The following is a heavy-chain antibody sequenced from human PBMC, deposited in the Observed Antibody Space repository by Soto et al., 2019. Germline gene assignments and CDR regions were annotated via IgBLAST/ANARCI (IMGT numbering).Heavy chain of an antibody. CDR1: GFTFSNYA. Sequence: GGSLRLSCAASGFTFSNYAMSWVRQAPGKGLECVSSISGSGGSTYYADSVKGRFTISRDNSKNTVYLEMNSLRAEDTAVYYCVKALGRPVDYWGQGILVTVSS. CDR2: ISGSGGST. J-gene: IGHJ4*02. CDR3: VKALGRPVDY. V-gene: IGHV3-23*01.